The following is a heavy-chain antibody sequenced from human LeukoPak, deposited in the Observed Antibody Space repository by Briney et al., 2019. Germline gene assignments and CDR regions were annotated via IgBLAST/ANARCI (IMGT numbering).Heavy chain of an antibody. CDR2: ISSSGSTI. D-gene: IGHD2-2*01. Sequence: GGSLRLSCAASGFTFSSNGMSWVRQAPGKGLEWVSYISSSGSTIYYADSVKGRFTISRDNAKNSLYLQMNSLRAEDTAVYYCARSLPAAMQDYWGQGTLVTVSS. J-gene: IGHJ4*02. CDR3: ARSLPAAMQDY. CDR1: GFTFSSNG. V-gene: IGHV3-48*04.